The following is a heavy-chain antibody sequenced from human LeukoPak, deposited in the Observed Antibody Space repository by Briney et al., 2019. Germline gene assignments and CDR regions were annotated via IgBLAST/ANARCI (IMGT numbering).Heavy chain of an antibody. J-gene: IGHJ6*03. Sequence: GGSLRLSCAASGFTFSSYWMHWVRQAPWKGLVWVSRVNSDGTGTTYADSVEGRFTISRDNAKNTVYLQMNSLRAEDTAIHYCIRTLIVATSPYMDVWGKGTTVTVSS. CDR2: VNSDGTGT. CDR3: IRTLIVATSPYMDV. V-gene: IGHV3-74*01. D-gene: IGHD5-12*01. CDR1: GFTFSSYW.